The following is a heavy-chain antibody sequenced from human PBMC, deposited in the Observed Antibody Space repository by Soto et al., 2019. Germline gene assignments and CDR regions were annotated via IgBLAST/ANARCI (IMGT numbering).Heavy chain of an antibody. V-gene: IGHV3-23*01. CDR1: GFTFSNYA. Sequence: EVQLLESGGGLVQPGGSLRLSCAASGFTFSNYAMSWVRQAPGKGLEWVSTISGSGGNTYYPDSVKGRCTISRDNSKNTVYLQMNSLRAEDTAVYYCAKERLGRGADYWGQGALVTVTS. CDR3: AKERLGRGADY. CDR2: ISGSGGNT. J-gene: IGHJ4*02.